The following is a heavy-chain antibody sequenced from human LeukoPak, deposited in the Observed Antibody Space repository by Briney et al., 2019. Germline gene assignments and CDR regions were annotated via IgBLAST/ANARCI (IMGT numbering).Heavy chain of an antibody. V-gene: IGHV4-38-2*02. J-gene: IGHJ4*02. Sequence: SETLSLTCTVSGYSITSGYYWGWIRQPPGKGLEWIGTIYHSGSTYYNPSLKSRVTISVDTSKNQFSLKLSSVTAADTALYYCSRASSTSYYDYWGQGSLVTVSS. CDR3: SRASSTSYYDY. D-gene: IGHD6-19*01. CDR2: IYHSGST. CDR1: GYSITSGYY.